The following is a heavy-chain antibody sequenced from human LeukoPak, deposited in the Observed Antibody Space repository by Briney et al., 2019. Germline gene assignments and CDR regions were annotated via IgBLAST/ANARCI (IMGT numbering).Heavy chain of an antibody. D-gene: IGHD3-22*01. J-gene: IGHJ4*02. Sequence: SETLSLTCAVYGGSFSGYYWSWIRQPPGKGLEWIGEINHSGSTNYNPSLKSRVTISVDTSKNQFSLKLSSVTAADTAVYYCARAGYYDSRKALDYWGQGTLVTVSS. CDR2: INHSGST. V-gene: IGHV4-34*01. CDR1: GGSFSGYY. CDR3: ARAGYYDSRKALDY.